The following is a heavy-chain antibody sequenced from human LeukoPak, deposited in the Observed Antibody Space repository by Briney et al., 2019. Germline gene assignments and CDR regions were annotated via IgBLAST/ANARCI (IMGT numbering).Heavy chain of an antibody. J-gene: IGHJ6*02. V-gene: IGHV1-18*01. Sequence: ASAKVSCKASGYTFTSYGISWVRQAPGQGLEWMGWISAYNGNTNYAQKLQGRVTMTTDTSTSTAYMELRSLRSDDTAVYYCARGGPQNYYGSGSYYYYYGMDVWGQGTTVTVSS. D-gene: IGHD3-10*01. CDR2: ISAYNGNT. CDR1: GYTFTSYG. CDR3: ARGGPQNYYGSGSYYYYYGMDV.